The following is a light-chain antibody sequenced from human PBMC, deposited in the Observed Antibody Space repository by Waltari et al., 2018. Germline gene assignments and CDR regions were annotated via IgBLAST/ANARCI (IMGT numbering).Light chain of an antibody. J-gene: IGKJ5*01. Sequence: DIQLTQSPSFLSASVGDRVTITCRASQGISSLLAWYQQNAGKAPQLLIHTSSTVQRGVPSRFSGSGSGTDFTLTISSLQPEDFATYYCQQRHSYPITFGQGTRLDIK. V-gene: IGKV1-9*01. CDR3: QQRHSYPIT. CDR2: TSS. CDR1: QGISSL.